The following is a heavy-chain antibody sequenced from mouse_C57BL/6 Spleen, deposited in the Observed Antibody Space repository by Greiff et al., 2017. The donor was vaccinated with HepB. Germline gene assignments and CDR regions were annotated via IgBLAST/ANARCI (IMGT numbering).Heavy chain of an antibody. CDR1: GYTFTSYW. Sequence: QVQLQQPGAELVKPGASVKLSCKASGYTFTSYWMHWVKQRPGQGLEWIGMIHPNSGSTNYNETFKSKATLTVDKSSSTAYMQLSSLTSEDSAVYYCARSLYDGFAYWGQGTLVTVSA. D-gene: IGHD2-3*01. CDR2: IHPNSGST. V-gene: IGHV1-64*01. J-gene: IGHJ3*01. CDR3: ARSLYDGFAY.